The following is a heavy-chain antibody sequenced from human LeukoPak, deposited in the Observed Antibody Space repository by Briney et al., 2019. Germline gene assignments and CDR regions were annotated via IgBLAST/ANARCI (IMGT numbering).Heavy chain of an antibody. V-gene: IGHV3-7*05. CDR2: IKQDGSEK. Sequence: AGSLRLSCAASGFTCSNNWMIWVRQAPGKGLEWVGNIKQDGSEKRYADSVGGRFSISRDNAQTSLYLQMNSLRAEDTAVYYCARASDPWLQLTWGQGTLVTVSS. CDR3: ARASDPWLQLT. J-gene: IGHJ5*02. CDR1: GFTCSNNW. D-gene: IGHD5-24*01.